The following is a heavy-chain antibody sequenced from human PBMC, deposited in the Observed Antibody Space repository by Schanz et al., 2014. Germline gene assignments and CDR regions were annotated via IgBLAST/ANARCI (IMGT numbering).Heavy chain of an antibody. V-gene: IGHV4-34*01. CDR3: ATWSGTRLFHN. Sequence: QVQLQQWGAGLLKPSETLSLTCAFSGGSFSGYWWTWARPSPGKGREWIGEVNHGAYTNSNPSPKSRITISGDMSKKQFSLTLSSVTAADTAAYYCATWSGTRLFHNWGQGTLVTVSS. CDR2: VNHGAYT. CDR1: GGSFSGYW. D-gene: IGHD1-7*01. J-gene: IGHJ4*02.